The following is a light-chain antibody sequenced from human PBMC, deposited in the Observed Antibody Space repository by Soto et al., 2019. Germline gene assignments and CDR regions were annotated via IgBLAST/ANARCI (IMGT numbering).Light chain of an antibody. Sequence: EIVMMQSPATLPVSPGERATLSCRASQSVSSNLAWYQQRPGQAPRLLIYAASTRATGIPDRFSGSGSGTDFTLTIGRLDPEDFAVYYCLKYGSSPGWTFGPGTKVDI. J-gene: IGKJ1*01. V-gene: IGKV3-20*01. CDR2: AAS. CDR1: QSVSSN. CDR3: LKYGSSPGWT.